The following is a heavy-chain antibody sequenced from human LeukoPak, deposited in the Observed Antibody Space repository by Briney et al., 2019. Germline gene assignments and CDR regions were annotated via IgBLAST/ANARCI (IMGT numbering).Heavy chain of an antibody. D-gene: IGHD3-16*02. CDR2: XGGST. CDR3: ARDLKNYDYVWGSYLNFDY. V-gene: IGHV3-53*01. J-gene: IGHJ4*02. Sequence: XGGSTYYADSVKGRFTISRDNSKNTLYLQMNSLRAEDTAVYCCARDLKNYDYVWGSYLNFDYWGQGTLVTVSS.